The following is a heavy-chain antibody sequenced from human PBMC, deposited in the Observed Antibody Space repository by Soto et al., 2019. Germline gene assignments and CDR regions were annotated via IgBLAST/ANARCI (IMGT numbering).Heavy chain of an antibody. J-gene: IGHJ4*02. V-gene: IGHV3-33*01. Sequence: QVQLVESGGGVVQPGRSLRLSCAASGFNFNKFGILWVRQSPGKGLELVAVICYDGNNKYDADSMKGRFTISRDNSKHTVYLQMDSLRAEDTAVYYCARWGGSATVPYFDYWGQGILVTVSS. D-gene: IGHD3-10*01. CDR2: ICYDGNNK. CDR1: GFNFNKFG. CDR3: ARWGGSATVPYFDY.